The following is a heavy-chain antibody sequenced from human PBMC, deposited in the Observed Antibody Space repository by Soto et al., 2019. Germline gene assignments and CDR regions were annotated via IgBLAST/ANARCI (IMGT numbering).Heavy chain of an antibody. CDR1: GGTFSSYA. D-gene: IGHD2-21*02. Sequence: WASVKVSCKASGGTFSSYAISWVRQAPGQGLEWMGGIIPIFGTANYAQKFQGRVTITADESTSTAYMELSSLRSEDTAVYYCARGGNSRYYYYGMDVWGQGTTVTVSS. V-gene: IGHV1-69*13. J-gene: IGHJ6*02. CDR2: IIPIFGTA. CDR3: ARGGNSRYYYYGMDV.